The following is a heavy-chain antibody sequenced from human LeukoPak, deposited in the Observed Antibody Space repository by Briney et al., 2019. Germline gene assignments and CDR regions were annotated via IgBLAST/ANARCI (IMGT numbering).Heavy chain of an antibody. V-gene: IGHV1-18*01. CDR1: GYTFTRDG. J-gene: IGHJ5*02. Sequence: ASVKVSCKTSGYTFTRDGISWVRQAPGQGLEWMAWISGYNGDTNYAQKFYGRVTLTTDTSTSTAYMGLRSLRSEDTAVYYCARGRNLEWLLYMFRAYNRFDPWGQGTLVTVSS. D-gene: IGHD3-3*01. CDR2: ISGYNGDT. CDR3: ARGRNLEWLLYMFRAYNRFDP.